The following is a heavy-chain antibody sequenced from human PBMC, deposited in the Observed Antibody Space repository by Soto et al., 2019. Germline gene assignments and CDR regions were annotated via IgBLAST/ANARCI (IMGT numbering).Heavy chain of an antibody. D-gene: IGHD4-17*01. J-gene: IGHJ4*02. CDR1: GFRFSAYG. CDR3: ARDDDYADNGLEY. V-gene: IGHV3-33*05. CDR2: IVKEGSHK. Sequence: QVQLVESGGGVVQPGRSLTLSCAASGFRFSAYGMHWVRQAPGEGLEWLAVIVKEGSHKHYADSVKGRFTVSRDNSKNTLYLEMNSLRAEDTAVYYCARDDDYADNGLEYWGQGTLVSVSS.